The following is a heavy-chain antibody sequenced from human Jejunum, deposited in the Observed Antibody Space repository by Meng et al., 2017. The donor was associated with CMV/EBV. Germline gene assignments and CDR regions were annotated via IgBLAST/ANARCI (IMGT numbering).Heavy chain of an antibody. CDR2: VSPTEST. V-gene: IGHV4-4*02. CDR3: ARSRCTRTSCYTGTFDY. D-gene: IGHD2-2*02. Sequence: SIRSNHWCSWVRQPPGKGLEWIGEVSPTESTNYNPSLKSRVTISGDRSKNQFSLRLSSVTAADTAVYYCARSRCTRTSCYTGTFDYWGQGTLVTVSS. J-gene: IGHJ4*02. CDR1: SIRSNHW.